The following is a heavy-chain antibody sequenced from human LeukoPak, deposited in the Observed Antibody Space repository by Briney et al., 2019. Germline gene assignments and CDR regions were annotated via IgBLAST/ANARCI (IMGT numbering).Heavy chain of an antibody. D-gene: IGHD3-22*01. CDR2: IRSNSDGGTI. V-gene: IGHV3-15*07. Sequence: GGSLRLSCATSVFTFSNARMNWVRHAPWKGLEWVGCIRSNSDGGTIDYAAPVKGRFTLSRDDSKTTLYLQMNSLQTEDTAVYYCATDFYDSTWGQGTLVTVSS. CDR3: ATDFYDST. J-gene: IGHJ5*02. CDR1: VFTFSNAR.